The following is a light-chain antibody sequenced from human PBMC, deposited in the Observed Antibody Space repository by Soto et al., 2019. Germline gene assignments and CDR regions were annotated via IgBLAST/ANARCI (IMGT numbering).Light chain of an antibody. Sequence: EIVLTQSPGTLSLSPGERATLSCRASQRVSSSYLAWYQQKPGQAPRLLIYGASSRATGIPDRFSGSGSGTDFTLTISRLEPEDFAVYYCQQYGGSPPFTFGPGTKVDIK. J-gene: IGKJ3*01. CDR1: QRVSSSY. CDR3: QQYGGSPPFT. CDR2: GAS. V-gene: IGKV3-20*01.